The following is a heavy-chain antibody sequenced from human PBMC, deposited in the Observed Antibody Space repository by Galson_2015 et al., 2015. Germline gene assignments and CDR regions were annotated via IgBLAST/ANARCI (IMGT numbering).Heavy chain of an antibody. J-gene: IGHJ5*02. CDR3: ARDRHSVNWFDP. CDR1: GGSISSRNW. V-gene: IGHV4-4*02. Sequence: ATLSLPCAVSGGSISSRNWWRWVRQPPGQGLEWIGEIYHSGSTNYNPSLKSRVTISVDKSKNQFSLKLSSVTAADTAVYYCARDRHSVNWFDPWGQGTLVTVSS. D-gene: IGHD5/OR15-5a*01. CDR2: IYHSGST.